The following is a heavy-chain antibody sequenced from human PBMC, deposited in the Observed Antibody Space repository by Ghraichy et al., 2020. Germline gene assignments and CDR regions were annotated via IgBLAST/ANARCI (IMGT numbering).Heavy chain of an antibody. Sequence: SETLSLTCAVYGGSFSGNYWSWIRQPPGKGLEWIGEINHSGTTNYNPSLKSRVTISVDTSKNQFSLKLSSVTAADTAVYYCARGGIAARPGYSYYGMDLWGQGTTVTVSS. J-gene: IGHJ6*02. V-gene: IGHV4-34*01. CDR3: ARGGIAARPGYSYYGMDL. D-gene: IGHD6-6*01. CDR1: GGSFSGNY. CDR2: INHSGTT.